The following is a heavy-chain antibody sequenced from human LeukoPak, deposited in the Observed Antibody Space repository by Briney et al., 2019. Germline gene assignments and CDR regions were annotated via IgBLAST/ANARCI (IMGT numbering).Heavy chain of an antibody. CDR2: ISDTGNT. Sequence: PGGSLRLSCAASGFTLSSYAMSWVRQAPGKGLEWVSAISDTGNTYHADSVKGRFTISRDSSKDTLFLQMNRVRPEDAAVYYCAKAPVTTCRGAFCYPFDYWGLGTLVTVSS. V-gene: IGHV3-23*01. CDR3: AKAPVTTCRGAFCYPFDY. J-gene: IGHJ4*02. D-gene: IGHD2-15*01. CDR1: GFTLSSYA.